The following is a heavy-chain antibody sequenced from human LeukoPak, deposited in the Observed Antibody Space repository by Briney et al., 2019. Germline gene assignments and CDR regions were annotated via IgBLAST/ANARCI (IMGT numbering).Heavy chain of an antibody. Sequence: GESLRLSCAASGFTFTDYWMHWVRQVPGKGLVWVSIINTDTRGTYYADSVKGRFTISRDNAKSTLYLQMDSLRAEDTAVYYCARAGAYHFDNWGQGTLVTVPS. CDR1: GFTFTDYW. J-gene: IGHJ4*02. D-gene: IGHD3-16*01. V-gene: IGHV3-74*01. CDR3: ARAGAYHFDN. CDR2: INTDTRGT.